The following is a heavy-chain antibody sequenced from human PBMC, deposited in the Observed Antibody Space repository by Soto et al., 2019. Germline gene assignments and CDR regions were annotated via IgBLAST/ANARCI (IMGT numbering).Heavy chain of an antibody. D-gene: IGHD2-2*01. CDR3: ARIRSPSCHDGDDY. CDR2: ISSSGEST. CDR1: GFTFSSHA. Sequence: GGSLRLSCAASGFTFSSHAMSWVRQAPGKGLEWVSAISSSGESTYYADSVKGRFTISRDNSKSTLYVQMNSLRAEDTAVYYCARIRSPSCHDGDDYWGQGTQVTVSS. V-gene: IGHV3-23*01. J-gene: IGHJ4*02.